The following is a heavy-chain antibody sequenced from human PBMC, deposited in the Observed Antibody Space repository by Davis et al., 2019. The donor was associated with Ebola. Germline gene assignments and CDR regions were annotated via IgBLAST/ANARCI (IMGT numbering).Heavy chain of an antibody. J-gene: IGHJ4*02. Sequence: PGGSLRLSCAASGFSFRDFYMNWIRQSPGKGLEWISYISGSGSTVFYADSVRGRFSISRDNAKNSVLLQMNSLRAEDTALYYCARAPRFCTGDTCCSGIADSWGQGTLVTVSS. CDR3: ARAPRFCTGDTCCSGIADS. D-gene: IGHD2-8*02. V-gene: IGHV3-11*01. CDR2: ISGSGSTV. CDR1: GFSFRDFY.